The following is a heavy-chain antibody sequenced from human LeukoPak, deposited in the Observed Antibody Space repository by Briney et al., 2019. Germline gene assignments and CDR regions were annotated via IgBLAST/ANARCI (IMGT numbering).Heavy chain of an antibody. J-gene: IGHJ5*02. Sequence: GGSLRLSCAASGVTLSPYGMHWVRQAPGKGLEWVAVISYEGGTQHYADSVKGRFIISRDNPRNTLYLQMNILRTEDTAVYYCAKEGTPQVSTWYDHWGQGTQVIVSS. CDR2: ISYEGGTQ. D-gene: IGHD3-10*01. CDR1: GVTLSPYG. V-gene: IGHV3-30*18. CDR3: AKEGTPQVSTWYDH.